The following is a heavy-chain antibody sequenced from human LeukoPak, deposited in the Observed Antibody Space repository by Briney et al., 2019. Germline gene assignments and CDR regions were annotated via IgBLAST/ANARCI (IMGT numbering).Heavy chain of an antibody. D-gene: IGHD6-19*01. CDR2: ISGSGGST. Sequence: GGSLRLSCAASGFTVSSNYMSWVRQAPGKGLEWVSAISGSGGSTYYADSVKGRFTISRDKAKNSLYLQMNSLRPEDTAVYYCARDQSYSSGWYGGNYYFDYWGQGTLVTVSS. CDR3: ARDQSYSSGWYGGNYYFDY. CDR1: GFTVSSNY. J-gene: IGHJ4*02. V-gene: IGHV3-23*01.